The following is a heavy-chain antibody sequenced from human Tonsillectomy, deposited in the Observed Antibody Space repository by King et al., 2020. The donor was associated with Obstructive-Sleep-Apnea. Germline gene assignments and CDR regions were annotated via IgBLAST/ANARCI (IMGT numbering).Heavy chain of an antibody. CDR3: ATDLNWGSD. CDR1: GLTFSSSW. D-gene: IGHD7-27*01. CDR2: IKPDGTLK. Sequence: EVQLVESGGGLVQPGGSLRLSCAVNGLTFSSSWMSWVRQAPGKGLEFLANIKPDGTLKFDADSGKGRFTISRDNAENSQYLQMNSLRAEDTAVYFCATDLNWGSDWGQGTLVTVSS. J-gene: IGHJ4*02. V-gene: IGHV3-7*03.